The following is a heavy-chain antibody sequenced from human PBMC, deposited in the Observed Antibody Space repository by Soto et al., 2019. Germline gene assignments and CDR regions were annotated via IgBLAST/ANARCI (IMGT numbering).Heavy chain of an antibody. D-gene: IGHD3-16*01. V-gene: IGHV1-18*01. Sequence: QVQLVQSGAEVKKPGASVKVSCKASGYTFTSYAISWVRQAPGQGLEWMGWISAYNGNTKYAQKLQGRVTMTTDTSTRTAYLERRRLRSDDTAVYYGARDHGGGITFEWGQGTLVTVSS. J-gene: IGHJ4*02. CDR2: ISAYNGNT. CDR1: GYTFTSYA. CDR3: ARDHGGGITFE.